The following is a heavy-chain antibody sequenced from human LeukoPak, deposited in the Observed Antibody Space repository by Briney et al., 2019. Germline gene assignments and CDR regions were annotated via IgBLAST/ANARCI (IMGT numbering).Heavy chain of an antibody. CDR3: ARDTVRGGVLDY. Sequence: SETLSLTSTVSGGSISSSSYYWGWIRQPPGKGLEWIGSIYYSGSTYYNPSLKSRVTISVDTSKNQFSLKLSSVTAADTAVYYCARDTVRGGVLDYWGQGTLVTVSS. V-gene: IGHV4-39*07. CDR2: IYYSGST. J-gene: IGHJ4*02. CDR1: GGSISSSSYY. D-gene: IGHD3-10*01.